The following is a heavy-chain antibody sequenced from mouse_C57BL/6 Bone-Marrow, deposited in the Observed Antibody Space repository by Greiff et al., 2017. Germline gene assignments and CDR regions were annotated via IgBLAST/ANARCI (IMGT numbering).Heavy chain of an antibody. CDR1: GYAFSSSW. V-gene: IGHV1-82*01. CDR2: LYPGDGDT. J-gene: IGHJ1*03. CDR3: AREDYYWYFDV. Sequence: VQLQQSGPELVKPGASVKISCKASGYAFSSSWMNWVKQRPGKGLEWIGRLYPGDGDTNYNGKFKGKATLTADKSSSTAYMQLSSLTSEDSAVYFCAREDYYWYFDVWGTGTTVTGSS. D-gene: IGHD2-4*01.